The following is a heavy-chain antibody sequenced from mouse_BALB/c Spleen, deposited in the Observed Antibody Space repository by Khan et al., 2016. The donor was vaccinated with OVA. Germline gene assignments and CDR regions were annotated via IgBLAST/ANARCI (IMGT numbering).Heavy chain of an antibody. D-gene: IGHD2-14*01. Sequence: QVQLKESGAELARPGASVKMSCKASGYTFTSYTIHWIKLRPGQGLEWIGYINPSNGYTNYNQKFKDKATLTADKSSTTAYMQLSSLTSDDSAVYNCLRDGAYNRNDDWVAYWGLETLVAVSA. CDR1: GYTFTSYT. J-gene: IGHJ3*01. CDR2: INPSNGYT. CDR3: LRDGAYNRNDDWVAY. V-gene: IGHV1-4*01.